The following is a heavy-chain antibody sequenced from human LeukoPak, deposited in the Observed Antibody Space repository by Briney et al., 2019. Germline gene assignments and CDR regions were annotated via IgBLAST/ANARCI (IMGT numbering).Heavy chain of an antibody. CDR3: ARVGSVGYCTNGVCYPIGPFDY. Sequence: SETLSLTCTVSGGSISSYYWSWIRQPPGKGLEWIGYIYYSGSTNYNPSLKSRVTISVDTSKNQFSPKLSSVTAADTAVYYCARVGSVGYCTNGVCYPIGPFDYWGQGTLVTVSS. J-gene: IGHJ4*02. D-gene: IGHD2-8*01. CDR1: GGSISSYY. CDR2: IYYSGST. V-gene: IGHV4-59*01.